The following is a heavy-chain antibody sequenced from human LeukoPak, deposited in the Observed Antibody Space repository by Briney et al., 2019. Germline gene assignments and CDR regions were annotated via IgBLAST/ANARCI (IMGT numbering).Heavy chain of an antibody. V-gene: IGHV4-59*08. Sequence: LSETLSLTCTVSGGSISSYYWSWIRQPPGKGLEWIGYIYYSGSTNYNPSLKSRVTISVDTSKNQFSLKLSSVTAADTAVYYCARYRPSESRTMEVTSFDYWGQGTLVTVSS. CDR3: ARYRPSESRTMEVTSFDY. CDR1: GGSISSYY. J-gene: IGHJ4*02. D-gene: IGHD4-23*01. CDR2: IYYSGST.